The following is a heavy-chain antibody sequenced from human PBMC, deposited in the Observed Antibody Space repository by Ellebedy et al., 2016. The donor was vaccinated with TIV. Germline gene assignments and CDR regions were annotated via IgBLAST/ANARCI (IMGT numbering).Heavy chain of an antibody. CDR1: GFIFTDYG. V-gene: IGHV3-30*18. D-gene: IGHD5-12*01. J-gene: IGHJ3*02. CDR2: ISYDGSKI. Sequence: GGSLRLSXAASGFIFTDYGMHWVRQAPGKGLEWVAVISYDGSKIYYTDSVKGRFTISRDNSKNTVYLQMNSLRAEDTAVYYCSKPLGRGSGYDFAFDIWGQGTMVTVSS. CDR3: SKPLGRGSGYDFAFDI.